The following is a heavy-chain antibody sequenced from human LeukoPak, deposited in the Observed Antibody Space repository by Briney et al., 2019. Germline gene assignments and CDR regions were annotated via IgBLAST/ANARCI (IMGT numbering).Heavy chain of an antibody. Sequence: SETLSLTCAVSNYSITSGYFWGWIRQPPGKGLEWIASIYHSGTTYYNPSLRNRVTLFVDTSKNQFSLKLTSLTAADTAVYYCARDGVFHDSDGYSFDYWGPGTLVTVPS. CDR1: NYSITSGYF. CDR2: IYHSGTT. D-gene: IGHD3-22*01. CDR3: ARDGVFHDSDGYSFDY. J-gene: IGHJ4*02. V-gene: IGHV4-38-2*02.